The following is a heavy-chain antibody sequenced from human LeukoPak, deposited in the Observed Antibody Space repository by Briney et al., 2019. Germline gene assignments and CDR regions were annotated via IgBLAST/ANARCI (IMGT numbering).Heavy chain of an antibody. J-gene: IGHJ5*02. CDR1: GFTFIDYD. V-gene: IGHV3-13*01. Sequence: PGGSLRLSCAASGFTFIDYDMHWVRQVIGKGLEWVSAIGIRGDTHYSGSVKGRFTISRDNSKNTLYLQMNSLRAEDTAVYYCARDGSQGARFWFDPWGQGTLVTVSS. D-gene: IGHD1-26*01. CDR2: IGIRGDT. CDR3: ARDGSQGARFWFDP.